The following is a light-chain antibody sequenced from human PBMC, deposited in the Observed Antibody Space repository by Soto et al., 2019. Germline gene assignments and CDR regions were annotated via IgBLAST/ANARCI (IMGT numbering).Light chain of an antibody. J-gene: IGKJ2*01. Sequence: DVQMTQSPSTLSASVGDRVTISCRTSQDIGNFLAWYQHKPGKAPKLIIYDASTLQTGVPSRFRASGFGTEFTLTISGLQPDDIATYYCQQHDDYSHATFGQGTKVEIK. CDR1: QDIGNF. V-gene: IGKV1-5*01. CDR3: QQHDDYSHAT. CDR2: DAS.